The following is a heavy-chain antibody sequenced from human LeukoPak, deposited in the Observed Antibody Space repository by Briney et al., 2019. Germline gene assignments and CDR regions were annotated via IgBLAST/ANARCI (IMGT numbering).Heavy chain of an antibody. D-gene: IGHD3-10*01. J-gene: IGHJ4*02. CDR1: GDSLSTYY. CDR3: ARSPVVRGVIKFFDY. CDR2: IYSTGST. V-gene: IGHV4-59*12. Sequence: SETLSLTCTVSGDSLSTYYWSWIRQPPGKGLEWIGYIYSTGSTDYSPSLKSRVTMSVDTSKNQFSLKLSSVTAVDTAVYYCARSPVVRGVIKFFDYWGQGTLVTVSS.